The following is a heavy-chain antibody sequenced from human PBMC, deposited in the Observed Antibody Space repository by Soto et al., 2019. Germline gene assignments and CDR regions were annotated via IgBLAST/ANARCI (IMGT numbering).Heavy chain of an antibody. J-gene: IGHJ4*02. V-gene: IGHV3-23*01. CDR2: ISGGGGST. Sequence: EVQLLESGGGLVQPGGSLRLSCAASGFTFSSYAMSWVRQAPGKGLEWVSGISGGGGSTNYADSVKGRFTMSRDNSKNMLYVQMNSLRAEDTAVYYCARGHAYDDNSGYYGYWGQGILVTVSS. D-gene: IGHD3-22*01. CDR1: GFTFSSYA. CDR3: ARGHAYDDNSGYYGY.